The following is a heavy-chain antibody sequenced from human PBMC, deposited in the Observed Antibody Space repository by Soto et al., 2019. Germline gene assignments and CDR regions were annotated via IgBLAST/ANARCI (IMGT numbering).Heavy chain of an antibody. D-gene: IGHD5-12*01. Sequence: SETLSLTCTVSGGSVSSGSYYWSWIRHPPGKGLEWIGYIYYSGSTNYNPSLKSRVTISVDTSKNQFSLKLSSVTAADTAVYYCARHALVATIYGWFDPWGQGTLVTVSS. CDR1: GGSVSSGSYY. CDR3: ARHALVATIYGWFDP. J-gene: IGHJ5*02. CDR2: IYYSGST. V-gene: IGHV4-61*01.